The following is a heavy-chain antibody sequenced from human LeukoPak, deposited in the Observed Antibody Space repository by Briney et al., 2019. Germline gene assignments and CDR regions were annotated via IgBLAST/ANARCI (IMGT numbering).Heavy chain of an antibody. J-gene: IGHJ4*02. CDR1: GFTFSSYG. D-gene: IGHD3-10*01. CDR3: AKGYDYGSGSEHFDY. CDR2: IRYDGSNK. Sequence: PGGSLRLSCAASGFTFSSYGMHWVRQAPGKGLEWVAFIRYDGSNKYYADSVKGRFTISRDNSKNTLYLQMNSLRAEDTAVYYCAKGYDYGSGSEHFDYWGQGTLVTVSA. V-gene: IGHV3-30*02.